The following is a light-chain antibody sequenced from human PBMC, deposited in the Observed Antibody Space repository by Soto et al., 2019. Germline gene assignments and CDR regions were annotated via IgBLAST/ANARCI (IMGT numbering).Light chain of an antibody. Sequence: QLTQSPSFLSASVGDRVTITCRASQGISSNLAWYQQKPGKAPKLLIYAASTLESGVPSRFSRSGSGTEFTITSSSLPPEDFASYYCQQLRSYSFTFGPGTKVEIK. V-gene: IGKV1-9*01. CDR1: QGISSN. CDR2: AAS. CDR3: QQLRSYSFT. J-gene: IGKJ3*01.